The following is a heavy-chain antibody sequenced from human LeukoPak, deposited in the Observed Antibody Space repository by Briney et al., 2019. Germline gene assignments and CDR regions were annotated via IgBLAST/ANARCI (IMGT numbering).Heavy chain of an antibody. Sequence: GGSLRLSCAASGFTFSSNYMSWVRQAPGKGLEWVSVIYSGGSTYYADSVKGRFTISRDNSKNTLYLQMNSLRAEDTAVYYCARVGYYYDSSGYDDAFDIWGQGTMVTVSS. CDR3: ARVGYYYDSSGYDDAFDI. D-gene: IGHD3-22*01. CDR1: GFTFSSNY. J-gene: IGHJ3*02. CDR2: IYSGGST. V-gene: IGHV3-53*01.